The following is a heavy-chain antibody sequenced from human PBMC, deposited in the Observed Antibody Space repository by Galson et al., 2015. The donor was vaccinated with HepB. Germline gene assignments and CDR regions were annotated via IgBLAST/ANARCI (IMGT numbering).Heavy chain of an antibody. V-gene: IGHV1-18*04. Sequence: SVKVSCKASGYTFTSYGISWVRQAPGQGLEWMGWISAYNGNTNYAQKLQGRVTMTTDTSTSTAYMELRSLRSDDTAVYYCARDKVPRYSSSWYGEWTRNSLDYWGQGTLVTVSS. CDR1: GYTFTSYG. CDR2: ISAYNGNT. J-gene: IGHJ4*02. CDR3: ARDKVPRYSSSWYGEWTRNSLDY. D-gene: IGHD6-13*01.